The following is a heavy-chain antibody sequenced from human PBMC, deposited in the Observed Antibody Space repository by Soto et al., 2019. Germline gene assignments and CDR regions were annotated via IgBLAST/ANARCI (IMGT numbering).Heavy chain of an antibody. CDR1: GFTFCNYA. D-gene: IGHD1-26*01. CDR3: ARDRTTIVGAYWACVS. Sequence: QEQLVESGGGVVQPGRSLRLSCAASGFTFCNYAMHWVRQAPGKGLEWVAVISYDGSNKYYADSVKGRFTISRDNSTTMMYLQMNSLRAEDTAVYYCARDRTTIVGAYWACVSWGQGTLVTVSS. J-gene: IGHJ5*02. V-gene: IGHV3-30-3*01. CDR2: ISYDGSNK.